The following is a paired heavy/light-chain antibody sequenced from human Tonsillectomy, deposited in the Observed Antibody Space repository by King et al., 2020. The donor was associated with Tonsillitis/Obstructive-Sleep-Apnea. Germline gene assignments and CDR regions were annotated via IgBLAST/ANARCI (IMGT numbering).Heavy chain of an antibody. J-gene: IGHJ4*02. V-gene: IGHV3-30*18. CDR3: AKAEFPLTMFRRNPYDY. CDR1: GFTFSNYD. CDR2: ISYDGSDK. Sequence: QVQLVESGGGVVQPGRSLRLSCAASGFTFSNYDMHWVRQAPGKGLEWVAVISYDGSDKYYADSVKGRFTVSRDNSKNTLYLQLNSLRAEDTAMYYCAKAEFPLTMFRRNPYDYWGQGTLVTVSS. D-gene: IGHD3-10*01.
Light chain of an antibody. CDR1: LGINNY. CDR3: QKYNSAPLT. J-gene: IGKJ4*01. Sequence: DIQMTQSPSSLSASVGDRVTITCRASLGINNYLAWYQQKPGQVPKLLIYAASTLQSGVPSRFSGSGSGTDFTLTISSLQPEDVATYYCQKYNSAPLTFGGGTKVEIK. V-gene: IGKV1-27*01. CDR2: AAS.